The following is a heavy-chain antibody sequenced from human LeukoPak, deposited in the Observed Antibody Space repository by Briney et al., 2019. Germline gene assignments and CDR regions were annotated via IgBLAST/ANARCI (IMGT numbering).Heavy chain of an antibody. CDR3: AAGSYFDH. Sequence: GGSLRLSCAASGFTFRSYWMSWARQVPGKGLECVANIKPDGSEKYYVDSVKGRFTISRDNAKNSLYLQMNGLRADDTAVYYCAAGSYFDHWGQGTLVAVSS. D-gene: IGHD3-10*01. CDR1: GFTFRSYW. V-gene: IGHV3-7*01. CDR2: IKPDGSEK. J-gene: IGHJ4*02.